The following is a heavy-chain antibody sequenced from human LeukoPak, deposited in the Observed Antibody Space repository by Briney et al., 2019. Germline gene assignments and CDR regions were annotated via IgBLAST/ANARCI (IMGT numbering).Heavy chain of an antibody. J-gene: IGHJ4*02. V-gene: IGHV1-18*01. Sequence: ASVKVSCKASGYTFTSYGISWVRQAPGQGLEWMGWISAYNGNTNYAHKLQGRVTMTTDTSTSTAYMELRSLRSDDTAVYYCARVRSYYDSSAYDYWGQGTLVTVSS. CDR2: ISAYNGNT. CDR3: ARVRSYYDSSAYDY. CDR1: GYTFTSYG. D-gene: IGHD3-22*01.